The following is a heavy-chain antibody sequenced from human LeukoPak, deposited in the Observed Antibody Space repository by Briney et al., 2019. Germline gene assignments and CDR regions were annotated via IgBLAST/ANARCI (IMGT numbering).Heavy chain of an antibody. J-gene: IGHJ4*02. Sequence: SVKVSCKASGGTFSSYAISWVRQAPGQGLEWMGRIIPILGIANYAQKFQGRVTITADKSTSTAYMELSSLRSEDTAVYYCARDGGYYDSSGYSPYYFDYWGQGTLVTVSS. CDR1: GGTFSSYA. CDR3: ARDGGYYDSSGYSPYYFDY. V-gene: IGHV1-69*04. CDR2: IIPILGIA. D-gene: IGHD3-22*01.